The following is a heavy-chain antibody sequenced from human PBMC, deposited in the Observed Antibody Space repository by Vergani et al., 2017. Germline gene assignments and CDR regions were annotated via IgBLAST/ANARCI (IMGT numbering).Heavy chain of an antibody. D-gene: IGHD6-19*01. CDR2: IIPIFGTA. CDR3: ARERRQHVAGTYYFDY. CDR1: GGTFSSYA. V-gene: IGHV1-69*01. J-gene: IGHJ4*02. Sequence: QVQLVQSGAEVKKPGSSVKVSCKASGGTFSSYAISWVRQAPGQGLEWMGGIIPIFGTANYAQKFQGGVTITADESTSTAYMELSSLRSEDTAVYYCARERRQHVAGTYYFDYWGQGTLVTVSS.